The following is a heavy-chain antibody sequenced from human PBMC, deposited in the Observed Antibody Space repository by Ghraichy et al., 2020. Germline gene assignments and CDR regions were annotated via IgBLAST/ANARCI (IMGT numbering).Heavy chain of an antibody. D-gene: IGHD6-19*01. CDR1: GYTFTSYD. V-gene: IGHV1-3*01. J-gene: IGHJ4*02. CDR3: ARDLAVAGTVGY. Sequence: VKVSCKASGYTFTSYDMHWVRQAPGQRLEWMGWINAGNGNTKYSQNFQGRVTITRDTSASTAYMELSSLRSEDTAVYYCARDLAVAGTVGYWGQGTLVTVSS. CDR2: INAGNGNT.